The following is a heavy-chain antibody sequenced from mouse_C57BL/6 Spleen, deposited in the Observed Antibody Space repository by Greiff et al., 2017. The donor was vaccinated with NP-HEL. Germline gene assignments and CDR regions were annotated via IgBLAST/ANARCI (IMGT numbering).Heavy chain of an antibody. D-gene: IGHD1-1*01. Sequence: EVQLQQSGPVLVKPGASVKMSCKASGYTFTDYYMNWVKQSHGKSLEWIGVINPYNGGTSYNQKFKGKATLTVDKSSSTAYMELNSLTSEDSAVYYCARVDYGSTWYFDVWGTGTTVTVSS. CDR3: ARVDYGSTWYFDV. CDR2: INPYNGGT. CDR1: GYTFTDYY. J-gene: IGHJ1*03. V-gene: IGHV1-19*01.